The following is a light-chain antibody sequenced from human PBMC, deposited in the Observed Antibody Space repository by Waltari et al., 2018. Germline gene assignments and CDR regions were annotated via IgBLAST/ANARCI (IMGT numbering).Light chain of an antibody. CDR2: AAS. J-gene: IGKJ4*01. Sequence: DSQLTQSQSLLSASVADGVTITCRASQDITSNLAWYQQKPGKAPKLLIFAASTLQGGVPSRFSGSGSGTEFTLTVSSLLPEDFATYYCQQLKNSPLTFGGGTKVEIK. V-gene: IGKV1-9*01. CDR1: QDITSN. CDR3: QQLKNSPLT.